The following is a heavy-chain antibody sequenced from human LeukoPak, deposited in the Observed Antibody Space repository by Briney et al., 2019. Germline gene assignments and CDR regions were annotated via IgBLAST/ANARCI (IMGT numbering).Heavy chain of an antibody. CDR1: GYTFTNYY. D-gene: IGHD4/OR15-4a*01. J-gene: IGHJ3*02. V-gene: IGHV1-46*01. Sequence: ASVKVSCKASGYTFTNYYIHWGRQAPGQGLEWMGIINPSGGSTDYAQKFQGRVTMTRDTSTSTVYMELSSLRSEDTAVYYCAKATWYGGNPSGAFDMWGQGTMVTVSS. CDR3: AKATWYGGNPSGAFDM. CDR2: INPSGGST.